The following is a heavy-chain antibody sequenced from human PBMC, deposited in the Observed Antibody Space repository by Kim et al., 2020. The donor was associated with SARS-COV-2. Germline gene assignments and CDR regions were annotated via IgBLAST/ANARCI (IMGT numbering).Heavy chain of an antibody. V-gene: IGHV7-4-1*02. CDR3: ARVIDNYFDH. J-gene: IGHJ4*02. CDR2: NP. Sequence: NPAYAQGFTGRFVFSLDTSVSTAYLQISSLKAEDTAVYYCARVIDNYFDHWGQGTLVTVSS. D-gene: IGHD2-21*01.